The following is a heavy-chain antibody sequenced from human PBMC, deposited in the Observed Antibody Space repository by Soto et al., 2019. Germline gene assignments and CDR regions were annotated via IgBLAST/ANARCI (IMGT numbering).Heavy chain of an antibody. V-gene: IGHV1-3*01. Sequence: ASVKVSCKASGYTFTSYAMHWVRQAPGQRLEWMGWINAGNGNTKYSQKFQGRVTITRDTSASTAYMELSSLRSEDTAVYYCARDVIDFWSGFLDVWGKGTTVTVPQ. J-gene: IGHJ6*04. CDR3: ARDVIDFWSGFLDV. D-gene: IGHD3-3*01. CDR2: INAGNGNT. CDR1: GYTFTSYA.